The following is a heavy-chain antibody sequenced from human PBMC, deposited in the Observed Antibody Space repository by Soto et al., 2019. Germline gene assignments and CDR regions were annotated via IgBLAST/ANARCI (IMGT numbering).Heavy chain of an antibody. D-gene: IGHD2-2*01. Sequence: SETLSLTCTVSGGSISSGGYYWSCIRHHPGKGLEWIGYIYYSGSTDYNPSLKSRVTISVDTSKNQFSLRLSSVTAADTAVYYCASVAVVPAAGNWFDPWGQGTLVTVSS. CDR2: IYYSGST. V-gene: IGHV4-31*03. J-gene: IGHJ5*02. CDR1: GGSISSGGYY. CDR3: ASVAVVPAAGNWFDP.